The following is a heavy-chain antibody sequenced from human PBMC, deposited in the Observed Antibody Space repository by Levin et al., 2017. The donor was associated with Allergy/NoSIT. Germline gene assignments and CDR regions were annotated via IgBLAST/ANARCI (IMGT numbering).Heavy chain of an antibody. V-gene: IGHV1-8*01. CDR2: MNPNSGNT. Sequence: ASVKVSCKASGYTFTSYDINWVRQATGQGLEWMGWMNPNSGNTGYAQKFQGRVTMTRNTSISTAYMELSSLRSEDTAVYYCARGRTPQKGDFWSGYYWGNYYYYYGMDVWGQGTTVTVSS. D-gene: IGHD3-3*01. CDR3: ARGRTPQKGDFWSGYYWGNYYYYYGMDV. CDR1: GYTFTSYD. J-gene: IGHJ6*02.